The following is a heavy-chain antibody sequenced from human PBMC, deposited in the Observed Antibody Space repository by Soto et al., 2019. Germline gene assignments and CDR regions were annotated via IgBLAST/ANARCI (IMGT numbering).Heavy chain of an antibody. J-gene: IGHJ1*01. CDR3: AKEGAIPGEVDA. D-gene: IGHD2-21*01. CDR2: INTSGGNS. CDR1: GFIFTDWF. V-gene: IGHV1-46*01. Sequence: HLAQSGPEVKRPGASVKISCKASGFIFTDWFMHWVRQAPGQGPEWMGIINTSGGNSIYSQKFQDRVTMTRDTSTSTHYVELSSLTSADTAVYYCAKEGAIPGEVDAWGQGTLVTVSS.